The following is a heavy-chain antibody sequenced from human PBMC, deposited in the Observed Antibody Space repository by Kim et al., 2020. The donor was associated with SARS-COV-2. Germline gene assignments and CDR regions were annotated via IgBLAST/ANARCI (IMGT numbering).Heavy chain of an antibody. J-gene: IGHJ3*02. Sequence: SETLSLTCAVYGGSFSGYYWSWIRQPPGKGLEWIGEINHSGSTNYNPPLKSRVTISVDTSKNQFSLKLSSVTAADTAVYDCAGGKPRPGAFDIWGQGAMVTGAS. CDR3: AGGKPRPGAFDI. CDR1: GGSFSGYY. CDR2: INHSGST. V-gene: IGHV4-34*01.